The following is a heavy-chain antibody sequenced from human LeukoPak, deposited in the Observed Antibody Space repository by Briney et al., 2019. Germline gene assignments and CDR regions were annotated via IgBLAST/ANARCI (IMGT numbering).Heavy chain of an antibody. J-gene: IGHJ3*02. D-gene: IGHD3-22*01. Sequence: SETLSLTCTVSGGSISNTIYYWGWIRQPPGKGLQWIGSIFYSGSTYYNPSLKSRVTISVDTSTNQFSLKLSSVTAADTAVYYCARVPYYYDSRPDAFDIWGQGTMVTVSS. CDR2: IFYSGST. CDR1: GGSISNTIYY. CDR3: ARVPYYYDSRPDAFDI. V-gene: IGHV4-39*07.